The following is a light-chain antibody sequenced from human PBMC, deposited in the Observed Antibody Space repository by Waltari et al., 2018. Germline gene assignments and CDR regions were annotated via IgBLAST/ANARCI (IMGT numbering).Light chain of an antibody. CDR3: CSYVGLGTYV. V-gene: IGLV2-23*02. Sequence: QSGLAQPASASGSPGQSITITCPGTSSAVGNYNLVSLYQQRPGKAPRLLIYEVTKRAPGTSDRFSASKSGNTASLSIAGLQAQEDEADYYCCSYVGLGTYVFGTGTKVTV. CDR1: SSAVGNYNL. J-gene: IGLJ1*01. CDR2: EVT.